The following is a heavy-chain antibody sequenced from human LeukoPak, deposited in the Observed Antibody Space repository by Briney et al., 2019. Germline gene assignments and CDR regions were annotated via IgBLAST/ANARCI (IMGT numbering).Heavy chain of an antibody. J-gene: IGHJ4*02. CDR1: GYSINSDYY. CDR2: IFYSGNT. Sequence: SETLSLTCTVSGYSINSDYYWGWIRQPPGRGLEWIGYIFYSGNTEYNPSLKSRVSISVDTPKNQFSLRLSSVTAADAAVYYCARARWEMGSVQIKYYFDYWGQGTLVTVSS. CDR3: ARARWEMGSVQIKYYFDY. V-gene: IGHV4-61*01. D-gene: IGHD1-1*01.